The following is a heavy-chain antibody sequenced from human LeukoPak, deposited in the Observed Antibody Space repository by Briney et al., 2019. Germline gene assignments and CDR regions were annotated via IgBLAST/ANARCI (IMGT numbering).Heavy chain of an antibody. CDR2: IYHSGST. D-gene: IGHD5-18*01. Sequence: KASGTLSLTCAVSGGSISSSNWWSWVCQPPGKGLEWIGEIYHSGSTNYNPSLKSRVTISVDTSKNQFSLKLSSVTAADTAVYYCARGSVKLWGPIGWFDPWGQGTLVTVSS. CDR1: GGSISSSNW. CDR3: ARGSVKLWGPIGWFDP. J-gene: IGHJ5*02. V-gene: IGHV4-4*02.